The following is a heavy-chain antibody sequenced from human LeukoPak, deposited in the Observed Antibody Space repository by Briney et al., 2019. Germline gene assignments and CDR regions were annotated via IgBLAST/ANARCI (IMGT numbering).Heavy chain of an antibody. CDR2: IYTSGST. CDR1: GGSISSYY. V-gene: IGHV4-4*07. D-gene: IGHD2-15*01. Sequence: SETLSLTCTVSGGSISSYYWSWIRQPAGKGLEWIGRIYTSGSTNYNPSLKSRVTMSVDTSKNQFSLRLTSVTAADTAVYYCARQKPSTFRQYGRGRPFDYWGQGTLVTVSS. J-gene: IGHJ4*02. CDR3: ARQKPSTFRQYGRGRPFDY.